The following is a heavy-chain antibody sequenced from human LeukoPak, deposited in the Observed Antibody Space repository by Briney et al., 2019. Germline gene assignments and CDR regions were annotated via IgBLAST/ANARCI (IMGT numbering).Heavy chain of an antibody. D-gene: IGHD1-26*01. CDR1: GFTFDDYA. J-gene: IGHJ3*02. Sequence: GGSLRLSCAASGFTFDDYAMHWVRQAPGKGLEWVSGLIWNSGSIGYADSVKGRFTISRDNAKNSLYLQMNSLRAEDMALYFCAKDMQWELLVVGAFDIWGQGTMVTVSS. V-gene: IGHV3-9*03. CDR2: LIWNSGSI. CDR3: AKDMQWELLVVGAFDI.